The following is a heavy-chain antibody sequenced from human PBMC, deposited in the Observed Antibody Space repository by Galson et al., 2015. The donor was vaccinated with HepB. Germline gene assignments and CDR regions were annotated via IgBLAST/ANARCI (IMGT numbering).Heavy chain of an antibody. D-gene: IGHD3-10*01. CDR2: IYYSGNT. Sequence: ETLSLTCTVSGGSIGSGSYYWGWIRQPPGKGLEWIGSIYYSGNTHYSPSLKSRVSISVDTSKKQFSLKLSSVTAADTAVYYCARHLITIIRGARYNWFDPWGQGTLVTVSS. CDR3: ARHLITIIRGARYNWFDP. CDR1: GGSIGSGSYY. J-gene: IGHJ5*02. V-gene: IGHV4-39*01.